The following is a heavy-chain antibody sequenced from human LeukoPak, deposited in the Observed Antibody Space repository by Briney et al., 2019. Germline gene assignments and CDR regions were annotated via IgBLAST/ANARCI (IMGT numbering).Heavy chain of an antibody. D-gene: IGHD1-26*01. Sequence: ASVKASCKASGGTFSSYAISWVRQAPGQGLEWMGGIIPIFGTANYAQKFQGRVTITADKSTSTAYMELSSLRSEDTAVYYCASATSIWDPFDYWGQGTLVTVSS. CDR1: GGTFSSYA. V-gene: IGHV1-69*06. J-gene: IGHJ4*02. CDR3: ASATSIWDPFDY. CDR2: IIPIFGTA.